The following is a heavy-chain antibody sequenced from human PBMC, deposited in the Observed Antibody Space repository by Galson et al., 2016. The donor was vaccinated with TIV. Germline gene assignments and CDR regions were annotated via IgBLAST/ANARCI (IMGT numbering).Heavy chain of an antibody. V-gene: IGHV1-18*01. CDR1: GYTFTSFG. CDR3: ARDPTYYETHGWGH. J-gene: IGHJ4*02. D-gene: IGHD3-22*01. CDR2: ISAYNGNT. Sequence: SVKVSCKASGYTFTSFGLSWARQAPGQGLEWMGWISAYNGNTYFGQKLQGRVTMTTDTSTSTAYMELRSLRSDDTAMYYCARDPTYYETHGWGHWGQGTLVIVSS.